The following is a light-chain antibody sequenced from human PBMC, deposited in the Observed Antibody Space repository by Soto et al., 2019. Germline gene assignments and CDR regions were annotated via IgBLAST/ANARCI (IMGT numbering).Light chain of an antibody. CDR1: SSDVGGYNY. Sequence: QSALTQPPSASGSPGQSVTISCNGTSSDVGGYNYVSWHQQHPGKAPKLMIYEVSKRPSGVPDRFSGSKSGNTASLTVSGRQAEDEADYYCSSYAGSNNLVFGGGTKLTVL. CDR2: EVS. J-gene: IGLJ2*01. V-gene: IGLV2-8*01. CDR3: SSYAGSNNLV.